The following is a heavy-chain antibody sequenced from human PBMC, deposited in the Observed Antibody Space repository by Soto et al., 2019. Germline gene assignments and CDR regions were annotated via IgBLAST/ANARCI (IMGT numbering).Heavy chain of an antibody. V-gene: IGHV1-18*01. Sequence: QVQLVQSGSEVKKPGASVKVSCKASGYTFTNYGITWVRQAPGQGLEWMGWISLYNPTTNYAQKFQGRVTMTADTSTNTAYMELRSLRSDDTAVYFCARGLRVLGLPSGLDPWGQGTLVTVSS. CDR1: GYTFTNYG. CDR3: ARGLRVLGLPSGLDP. D-gene: IGHD3-16*01. CDR2: ISLYNPTT. J-gene: IGHJ5*02.